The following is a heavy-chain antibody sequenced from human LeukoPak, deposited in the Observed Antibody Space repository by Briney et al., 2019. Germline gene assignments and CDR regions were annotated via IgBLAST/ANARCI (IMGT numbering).Heavy chain of an antibody. CDR3: AKSAVAARRPYYFDY. V-gene: IGHV3-9*01. Sequence: GGPLRLSCAASGFTFSSYAMSWVRQAPGKGLEWVSGISWNSGSIGYADSVKGRFTISRDNAKNSLYLQMNSLRAEDTALYYCAKSAVAARRPYYFDYWGQGTLVTVSS. J-gene: IGHJ4*02. CDR1: GFTFSSYA. D-gene: IGHD6-6*01. CDR2: ISWNSGSI.